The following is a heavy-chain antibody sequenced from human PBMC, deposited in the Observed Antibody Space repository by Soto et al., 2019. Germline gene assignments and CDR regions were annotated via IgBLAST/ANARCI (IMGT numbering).Heavy chain of an antibody. CDR2: INPNSGGT. J-gene: IGHJ4*01. CDR1: GYTFTAYS. CDR3: ARSSGTYSDFDY. D-gene: IGHD1-26*01. Sequence: ASVKVSCKASGYTFTAYSMHWVRQAPGQGLEWMGWINPNSGGTNYAQKFQGRVTMTRDTSISTAYMELSSLKSDDTALYFCARSSGTYSDFDYWGQGTLVTVSS. V-gene: IGHV1-2*02.